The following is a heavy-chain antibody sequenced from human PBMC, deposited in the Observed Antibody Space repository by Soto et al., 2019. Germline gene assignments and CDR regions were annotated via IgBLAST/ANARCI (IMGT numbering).Heavy chain of an antibody. CDR1: GDSVSSNSAA. J-gene: IGHJ5*02. CDR3: VTDYYGSGSTNWLDP. CDR2: TYYRSKWYN. Sequence: SQTLSLTCVISGDSVSSNSAAWNWIRQSPSRGLEWLGRTYYRSKWYNDYAISVKSRMIINPDTSKNQFSLQLNSVTPEDTAVYYCVTDYYGSGSTNWLDPWGQGTRVTV. D-gene: IGHD3-10*01. V-gene: IGHV6-1*01.